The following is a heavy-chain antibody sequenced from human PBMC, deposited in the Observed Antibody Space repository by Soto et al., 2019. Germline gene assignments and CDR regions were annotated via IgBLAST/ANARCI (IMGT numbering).Heavy chain of an antibody. Sequence: GGSLRLSCTASGLTFNNYAMTWVRQAPGKGLEWVSLISGSGGRTYYADSVKGRFTISRDNSKNTLYLQMNSLRAEDTALYYCAKGLDVLDFWGQGTLVTVSS. J-gene: IGHJ4*02. V-gene: IGHV3-23*01. CDR2: ISGSGGRT. CDR1: GLTFNNYA. D-gene: IGHD3-3*01. CDR3: AKGLDVLDF.